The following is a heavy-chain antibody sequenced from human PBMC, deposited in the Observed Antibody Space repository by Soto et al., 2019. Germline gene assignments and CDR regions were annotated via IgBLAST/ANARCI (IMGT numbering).Heavy chain of an antibody. CDR1: GYTFSRNG. Sequence: QVQLVQSGAEVKKPGASVKVSCKASGYTFSRNGISWVRQAPGQGLEWMGWISGNNGNTNYAQRLQGRVTMTTDTSTSTAYMELRSLRSDDTAVYYCARDDGGSSSRYYSYGLDVWGQGTTVTVSS. CDR3: ARDDGGSSSRYYSYGLDV. V-gene: IGHV1-18*04. CDR2: ISGNNGNT. D-gene: IGHD6-6*01. J-gene: IGHJ6*02.